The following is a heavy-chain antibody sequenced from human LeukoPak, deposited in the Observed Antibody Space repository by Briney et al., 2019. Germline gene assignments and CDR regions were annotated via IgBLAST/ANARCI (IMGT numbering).Heavy chain of an antibody. CDR3: AKDISAGLSEATPFDY. CDR1: GFTFTSYS. V-gene: IGHV3-21*01. J-gene: IGHJ4*02. D-gene: IGHD5-12*01. Sequence: GGSLRLSCAASGFTFTSYSMNWVRQAPGKGLEWVSSITSSSTYIYYADSVKGRFTISRDNAKNSLYLQMNSLRAEDTAVYYCAKDISAGLSEATPFDYWGQGTLVTVSS. CDR2: ITSSSTYI.